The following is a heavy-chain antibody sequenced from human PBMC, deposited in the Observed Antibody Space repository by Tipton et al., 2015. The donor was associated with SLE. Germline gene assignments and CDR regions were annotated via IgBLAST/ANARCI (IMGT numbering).Heavy chain of an antibody. CDR1: GFTFSSYW. D-gene: IGHD4-17*01. Sequence: SLRLSCAASGFTFSSYWMSWVRQAPGKGLEWVANIKQDGSEKYYVDSVKGRFTISRDNAKNSLYLQMNSLRAEDTAVYYCASAGDYDPFDYWGQGTLVTVSS. V-gene: IGHV3-7*01. J-gene: IGHJ4*02. CDR3: ASAGDYDPFDY. CDR2: IKQDGSEK.